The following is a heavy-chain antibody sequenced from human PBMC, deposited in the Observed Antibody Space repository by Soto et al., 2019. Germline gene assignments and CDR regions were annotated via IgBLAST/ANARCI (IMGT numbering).Heavy chain of an antibody. CDR3: ARERIVVVPAVYYYYYYMDV. Sequence: PGGSLRLSCAASGFTVSSNYMSWVHQAPGKGLEWVSVIYSGGSTYYADSVKGRFTISRDNSKNTLYLQMNSLRAEDTAVYYCARERIVVVPAVYYYYYYMDVWGKGTTVTVSS. V-gene: IGHV3-66*01. J-gene: IGHJ6*03. D-gene: IGHD2-2*01. CDR2: IYSGGST. CDR1: GFTVSSNY.